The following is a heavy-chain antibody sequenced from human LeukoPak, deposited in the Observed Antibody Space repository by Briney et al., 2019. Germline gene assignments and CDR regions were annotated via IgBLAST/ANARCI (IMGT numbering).Heavy chain of an antibody. CDR1: GGTFSSYA. V-gene: IGHV1-69*13. D-gene: IGHD3-16*01. CDR2: IIPIFGTA. CDR3: ARDQGGSFDY. J-gene: IGHJ4*02. Sequence: XVKVSCKASGGTFSSYAISWVRQAPGQGLEWMGGIIPIFGTANYAQKLQGRVTITWDESKRKAYMELSRVRYEDTAVYYCARDQGGSFDYWGQGTLVTVSS.